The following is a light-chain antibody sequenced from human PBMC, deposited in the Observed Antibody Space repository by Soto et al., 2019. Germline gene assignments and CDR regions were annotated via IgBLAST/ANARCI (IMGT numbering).Light chain of an antibody. Sequence: DIQMTQSPSTMSASVGDRVTITCRAGQSISSRLAWYQQKSGKAPILLIYDASSLEGGVPSRFSGSASETEFTLTLSSVQPDDFATYYCQQYINGCKFGQGNQVEIK. CDR1: QSISSR. V-gene: IGKV1-5*01. CDR3: QQYINGCK. CDR2: DAS. J-gene: IGKJ1*01.